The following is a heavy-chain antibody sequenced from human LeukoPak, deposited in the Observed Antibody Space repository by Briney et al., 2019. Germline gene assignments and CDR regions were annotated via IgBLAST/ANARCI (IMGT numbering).Heavy chain of an antibody. J-gene: IGHJ4*02. CDR2: ISWNSGSI. CDR3: AKDRLLAYGGFDY. CDR1: GFTFDDYA. Sequence: GRSLRLSCAASGFTFDDYAMHWVRQAPGKGLEWVSGISWNSGSIGYADCVRGRFTISRDNAKNSLYLQMNSLRAEDTALYYCAKDRLLAYGGFDYWGQGTLVTVSS. V-gene: IGHV3-9*01. D-gene: IGHD4-23*01.